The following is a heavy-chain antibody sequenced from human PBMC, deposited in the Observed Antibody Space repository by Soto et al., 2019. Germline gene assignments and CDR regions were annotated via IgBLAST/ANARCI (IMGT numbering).Heavy chain of an antibody. D-gene: IGHD1-26*01. Sequence: QVQLQESGPGLVKPSQTLSLTCTVSGGSISSGGYYWSWIRQHPGKGLEWIGYIYYSGSTYYNPSLQSRVTISVDTSKNPFSLKLSSVTAADTAVYYCAREGGIVGATAADYWGQGTLVTVSS. J-gene: IGHJ4*02. CDR2: IYYSGST. CDR3: AREGGIVGATAADY. CDR1: GGSISSGGYY. V-gene: IGHV4-31*03.